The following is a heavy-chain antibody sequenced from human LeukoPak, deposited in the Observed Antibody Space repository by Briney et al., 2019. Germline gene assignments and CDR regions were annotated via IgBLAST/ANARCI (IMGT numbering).Heavy chain of an antibody. CDR1: GFTFSGYW. Sequence: GGSLRLSCAAYGFTFSGYWMSWVRQAPGRGLEWVANINEDGSEKYYVDSVKGRFTISRDNAENTLDLQMNSLRAEDTAVYYCARTYGSGSFDYWGQGTLVTISS. CDR3: ARTYGSGSFDY. J-gene: IGHJ4*02. D-gene: IGHD3-10*01. V-gene: IGHV3-7*05. CDR2: INEDGSEK.